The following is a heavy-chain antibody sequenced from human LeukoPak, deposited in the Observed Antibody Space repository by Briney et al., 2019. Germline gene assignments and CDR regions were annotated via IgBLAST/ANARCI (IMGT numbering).Heavy chain of an antibody. D-gene: IGHD3-22*01. J-gene: IGHJ4*02. CDR2: FDPEDGET. V-gene: IGHV1-24*01. CDR1: GYTLTELS. CDR3: ATLGDYYDSSGYPRDY. Sequence: ASVKVSCKVSGYTLTELSMHWVRQAPGKGLEWMGGFDPEDGETIYAQKFQGRVTMTEDTSTDTAYMELSSLRSEDTAVYYCATLGDYYDSSGYPRDYWGQGTLVTVSS.